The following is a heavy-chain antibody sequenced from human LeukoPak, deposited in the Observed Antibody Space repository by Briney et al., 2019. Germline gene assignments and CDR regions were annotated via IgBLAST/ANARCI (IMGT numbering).Heavy chain of an antibody. D-gene: IGHD1/OR15-1a*01. CDR1: GFSVSNNY. V-gene: IGHV4-34*08. J-gene: IGHJ4*02. CDR2: INHSGST. Sequence: GSLRLSCVVSGFSVSNNYVSWVRQPPGKGLEWIGEINHSGSTNYNPSLKSRVTISVDTSKNQFSLKLSSVTAADTAVYYCAINKAGAFDYWGQGTLVTVSS. CDR3: AINKAGAFDY.